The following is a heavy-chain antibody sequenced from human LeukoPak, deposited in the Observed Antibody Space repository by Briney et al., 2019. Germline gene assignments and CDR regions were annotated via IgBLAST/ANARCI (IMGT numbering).Heavy chain of an antibody. D-gene: IGHD2-2*01. V-gene: IGHV3-21*01. J-gene: IGHJ4*02. CDR3: ARFDVVVVPAANGDFDY. Sequence: GGSLRLSCAASGFTFSSYSVNWVRQAPGQGLEWVSSISSSSSYIYYADSVKGRFTISRDNAKNSLYLQMNSLRAEDTAVYYCARFDVVVVPAANGDFDYWGQGTLVTVSS. CDR2: ISSSSSYI. CDR1: GFTFSSYS.